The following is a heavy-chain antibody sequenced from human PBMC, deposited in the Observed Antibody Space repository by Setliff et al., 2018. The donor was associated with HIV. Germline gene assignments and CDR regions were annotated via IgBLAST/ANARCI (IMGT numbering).Heavy chain of an antibody. CDR1: GYSISSGYY. CDR3: ARGGASSKYLDP. V-gene: IGHV4-38-2*02. CDR2: ISDRGTT. Sequence: PSETLSLTCTVSGYSISSGYYWSWIRQPPGKGLEWIAWISDRGTTNYNPSLKSRVTLSVDTSKNQFSLSLTSVTGVDTAVYYCARGGASSKYLDPWGQGTLVTVSS. D-gene: IGHD2-15*01. J-gene: IGHJ5*02.